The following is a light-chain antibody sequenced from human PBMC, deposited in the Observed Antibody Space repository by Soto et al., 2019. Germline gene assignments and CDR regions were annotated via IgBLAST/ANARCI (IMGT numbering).Light chain of an antibody. CDR1: QSIGTS. CDR3: QQRANWPLT. V-gene: IGKV3-11*01. J-gene: IGKJ4*01. Sequence: EIVLTQSPGTLSLSPGERVPLSCRASQSIGTSLGWYQQKPGQAPRLLIYDASNRVTGIPARFSGSGSGTDFTLTISSLEPEDFAFYYCQQRANWPLTFGGGTKVEIK. CDR2: DAS.